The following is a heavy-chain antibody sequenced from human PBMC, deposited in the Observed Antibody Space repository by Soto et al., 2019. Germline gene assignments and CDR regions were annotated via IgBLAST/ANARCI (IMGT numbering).Heavy chain of an antibody. J-gene: IGHJ6*02. CDR2: IYPGDSDT. CDR3: ARDLTSGYGMDV. Sequence: PGESLKISCKGSGYSFTSYWIGWVRQMPGKGLEWMGIIYPGDSDTRYSPSFQGQVTISADNSKNTLYLQMNSLRAEDTAVYYCARDLTSGYGMDVWGQGTTVTVSS. CDR1: GYSFTSYW. D-gene: IGHD7-27*01. V-gene: IGHV5-51*01.